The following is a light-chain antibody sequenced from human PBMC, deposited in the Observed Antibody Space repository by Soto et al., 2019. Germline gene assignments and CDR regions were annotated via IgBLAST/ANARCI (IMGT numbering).Light chain of an antibody. V-gene: IGKV3-15*01. CDR3: QQYNNWPRAT. CDR1: QGISSN. CDR2: RTS. J-gene: IGKJ4*01. Sequence: MTQSPSSFSASTGDRVTITCRASQGISSNLAWYQQKPGQAPRLLMFRTSSRATGFPARFSGSGSGTEFNLTISSLQSEDFGVYYCQQYNNWPRATFGGGTKVDIK.